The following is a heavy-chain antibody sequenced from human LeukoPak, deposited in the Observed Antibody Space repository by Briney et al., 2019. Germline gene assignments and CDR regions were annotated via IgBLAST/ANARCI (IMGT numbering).Heavy chain of an antibody. CDR3: AKGGAAYHYYYYGMDV. CDR1: GFTFSSYA. Sequence: PGGSLRLSCAASGFTFSSYAMSWVRQAPGKGLEWVSAISGSGGSTYYADSVKGRFTISRDNSKNTLYLQMNSLRAEDTAVYYCAKGGAAYHYYYYGMDVWGQGTTVTVSS. D-gene: IGHD6-13*01. CDR2: ISGSGGST. J-gene: IGHJ6*02. V-gene: IGHV3-23*01.